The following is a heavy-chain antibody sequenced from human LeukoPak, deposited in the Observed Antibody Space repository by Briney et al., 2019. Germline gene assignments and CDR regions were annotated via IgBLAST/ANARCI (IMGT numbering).Heavy chain of an antibody. CDR3: ARYYYDSSGYQTPDY. CDR2: ISAYNGNT. Sequence: ASVKVSCKASGYTFTSYGISWVRQAPGQGLEWMGWISAYNGNTNYAQKLQGRVTMTTDTSTSTAYMELRSLRSDDTAVYYCARYYYDSSGYQTPDYWGQGTLVTVSS. V-gene: IGHV1-18*01. J-gene: IGHJ4*02. D-gene: IGHD3-22*01. CDR1: GYTFTSYG.